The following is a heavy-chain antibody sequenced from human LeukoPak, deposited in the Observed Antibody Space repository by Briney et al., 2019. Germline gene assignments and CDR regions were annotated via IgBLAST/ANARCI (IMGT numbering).Heavy chain of an antibody. CDR1: GFTFEDYA. CDR3: AKGGYDSSGYYPYYFDY. D-gene: IGHD3-22*01. Sequence: GGSLRLSCAASGFTFEDYAMHWVRQPPGKGLEWVSGISWNSGSIGYADSVKGRFTISRDNAKNSLYLQMNSLRAEDMALYYCAKGGYDSSGYYPYYFDYWGQGTLVTVSS. CDR2: ISWNSGSI. J-gene: IGHJ4*02. V-gene: IGHV3-9*03.